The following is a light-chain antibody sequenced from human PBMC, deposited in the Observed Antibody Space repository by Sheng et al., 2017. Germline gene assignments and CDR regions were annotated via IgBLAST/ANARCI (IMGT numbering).Light chain of an antibody. CDR3: ATWDDSLNALV. CDR1: RFNIGSNT. V-gene: IGLV1-44*01. Sequence: QLVLTQPPSASETPGQRVTISCSGRRFNIGSNTVTWFQHLPGTAPKLLIYDNNQRPSGVPDRFSGSKSGTSASLAISGLQSEDEADYVCATWDDSLNALVFGGGTKLTVL. CDR2: DNN. J-gene: IGLJ3*02.